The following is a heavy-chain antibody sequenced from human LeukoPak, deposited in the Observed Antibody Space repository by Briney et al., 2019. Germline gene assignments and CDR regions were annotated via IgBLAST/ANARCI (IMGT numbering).Heavy chain of an antibody. J-gene: IGHJ4*02. V-gene: IGHV3-33*06. D-gene: IGHD6-13*01. CDR2: IWYDGSNK. CDR1: GFTFSSYG. CDR3: AKVRGSSSWYSYFDY. Sequence: PGRSLRLSCAASGFTFSSYGMHWVRQAPGKGLEWVAVIWYDGSNKYYADSVKGRFTISRDNSKNTLYLQMNNLRAEDTAVYYCAKVRGSSSWYSYFDYWGQGTLVTVSS.